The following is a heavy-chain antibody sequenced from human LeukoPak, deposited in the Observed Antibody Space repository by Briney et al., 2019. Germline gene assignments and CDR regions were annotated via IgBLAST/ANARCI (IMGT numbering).Heavy chain of an antibody. CDR2: IGTAGDT. V-gene: IGHV3-13*01. D-gene: IGHD3-10*01. CDR1: GFTFSSYD. Sequence: PGGSLRLSCAASGFTFSSYDMHWVRQATGKGLEWVSAIGTAGDTYYPGSVKGRFTISRENAKNSLYLQMNSLRAGDTAVYYCAREEDGSGRYGLGNGMDVWGQGTTVTVSS. J-gene: IGHJ6*02. CDR3: AREEDGSGRYGLGNGMDV.